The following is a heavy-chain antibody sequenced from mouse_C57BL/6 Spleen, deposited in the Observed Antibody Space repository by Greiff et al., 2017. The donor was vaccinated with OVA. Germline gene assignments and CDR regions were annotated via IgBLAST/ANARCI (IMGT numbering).Heavy chain of an antibody. Sequence: VQLQESGPELVKPGASVKISCKASGYAFSSSWMNWVKQRPGKGLEWIGRIYPGDGDTNYNGKFKGKATLTADKSSSTAYTQLSSLTSEDSAVYFCAREHYGSSSFAYWEQGTLVTVSA. D-gene: IGHD1-1*01. J-gene: IGHJ3*01. CDR2: IYPGDGDT. CDR1: GYAFSSSW. CDR3: AREHYGSSSFAY. V-gene: IGHV1-82*01.